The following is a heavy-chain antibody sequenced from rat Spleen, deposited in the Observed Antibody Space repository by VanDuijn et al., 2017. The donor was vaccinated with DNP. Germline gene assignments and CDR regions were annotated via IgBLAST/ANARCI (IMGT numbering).Heavy chain of an antibody. J-gene: IGHJ4*01. D-gene: IGHD1-11*01. V-gene: IGHV2-30*01. CDR1: GFSLTSYN. CDR2: IWTGGST. Sequence: QVQLKESGPGLVQPSQTLSLTCTVSGFSLTSYNVHWVRQPTGKGLEWMGIIWTGGSTDYNSALKSRLSISRDTSKSQVFLKMNSLQTEDIATYYCARDNYGVMDAWGQGASVTVSS. CDR3: ARDNYGVMDA.